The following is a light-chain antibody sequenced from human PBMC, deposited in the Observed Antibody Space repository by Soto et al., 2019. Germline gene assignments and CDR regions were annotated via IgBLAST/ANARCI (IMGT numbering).Light chain of an antibody. CDR1: SSDVGGYNY. CDR2: DVS. V-gene: IGLV2-14*01. J-gene: IGLJ2*01. Sequence: QSALTQPASVSGSPGQSITISCTGTSSDVGGYNYVSWYQQHPGKAPKLMIYDVSNRPSGVSNRFSGSKSGNTASLTISGLPAEDGADYYRSSNTSSSPYVVFGGGTKLTVL. CDR3: SSNTSSSPYVV.